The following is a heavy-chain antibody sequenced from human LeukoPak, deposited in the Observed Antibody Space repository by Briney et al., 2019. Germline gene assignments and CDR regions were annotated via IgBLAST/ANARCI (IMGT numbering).Heavy chain of an antibody. CDR1: GGSISSGGYY. CDR2: INHSGST. J-gene: IGHJ5*02. V-gene: IGHV4-39*01. CDR3: ARHCRYFDSGSSLEWFDP. Sequence: PSETLSLTCTVSGGSISSGGYYWSWIRQPPGKGLEWIGEINHSGSTNYNPSLKSRVTISVDTSKNQFSLKLTSVTAADTAVYCCARHCRYFDSGSSLEWFDPWGQGTLVTVSS. D-gene: IGHD3-10*01.